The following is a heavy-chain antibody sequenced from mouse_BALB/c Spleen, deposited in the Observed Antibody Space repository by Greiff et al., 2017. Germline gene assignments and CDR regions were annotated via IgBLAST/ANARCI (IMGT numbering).Heavy chain of an antibody. V-gene: IGHV1-4*01. CDR1: GYTFTSYT. Sequence: VQLQQSGAELARPGASVKMSCKASGYTFTSYTMHWVKQRPGQGLEWIGYINPSSGYTNYNQKFKDKATLTADKSSSTAYMQLSSLTSEDSAVYYCARGGYGSAWFAYWGQGTLVTVSA. CDR2: INPSSGYT. J-gene: IGHJ3*01. D-gene: IGHD2-2*01. CDR3: ARGGYGSAWFAY.